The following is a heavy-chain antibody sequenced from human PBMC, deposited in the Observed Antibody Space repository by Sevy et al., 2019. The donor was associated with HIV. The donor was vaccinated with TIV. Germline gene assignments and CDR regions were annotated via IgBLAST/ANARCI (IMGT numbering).Heavy chain of an antibody. CDR3: ARVLRSSSGTDY. CDR1: GYTFTDYF. J-gene: IGHJ4*02. D-gene: IGHD6-6*01. Sequence: ASVKVSCKASGYTFTDYFMHWVRQAPGQGLEWMGWINPNSGGTNYAQKFQGRVTMTRDTSISTAYMELTRLRSDDTAVYYCARVLRSSSGTDYWGQGTLFTVSS. V-gene: IGHV1-2*02. CDR2: INPNSGGT.